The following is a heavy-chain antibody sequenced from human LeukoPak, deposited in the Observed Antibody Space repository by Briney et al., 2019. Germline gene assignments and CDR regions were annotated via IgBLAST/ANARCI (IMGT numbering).Heavy chain of an antibody. CDR3: TFHYYGSGRMSDY. CDR1: GFTFSGSA. Sequence: GGSLRLPCAASGFTFSGSAMHWVRQASGKGLEWVGRIRSKANSYATAYAASVKGRFTISRDDSKNTAYLQMNSLKTEDTAVYYCTFHYYGSGRMSDYWGQGTLVTVSS. CDR2: IRSKANSYAT. D-gene: IGHD3-10*01. V-gene: IGHV3-73*01. J-gene: IGHJ4*02.